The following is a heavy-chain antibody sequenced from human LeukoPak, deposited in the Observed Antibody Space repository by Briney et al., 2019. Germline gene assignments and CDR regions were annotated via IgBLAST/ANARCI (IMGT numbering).Heavy chain of an antibody. D-gene: IGHD1-14*01. J-gene: IGHJ5*02. Sequence: GGSLRLSCAASGFTFSSYGMHWVRQAPGKGLGWVAVIWYDGSNKCYADSVKGRFTISRDNSKNTLYLQMNSLRAEDTAVYYCARVNRHWFDPWGQGTLVTVSS. CDR2: IWYDGSNK. CDR1: GFTFSSYG. CDR3: ARVNRHWFDP. V-gene: IGHV3-33*01.